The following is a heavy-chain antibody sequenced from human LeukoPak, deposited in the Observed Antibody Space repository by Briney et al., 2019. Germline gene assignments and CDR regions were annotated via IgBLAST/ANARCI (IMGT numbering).Heavy chain of an antibody. Sequence: GGSLRLSCEASGFTFRRYAMNWVRQAPGKGLEWVAYIGGTGSIIYYVDSVSGRFTISRDNAKNSLHFHMVNLRAEDTGVYYCARENGRGAAAATDYWGQGTLVAVSS. CDR3: ARENGRGAAAATDY. V-gene: IGHV3-48*03. D-gene: IGHD2-2*01. CDR2: IGGTGSII. J-gene: IGHJ4*02. CDR1: GFTFRRYA.